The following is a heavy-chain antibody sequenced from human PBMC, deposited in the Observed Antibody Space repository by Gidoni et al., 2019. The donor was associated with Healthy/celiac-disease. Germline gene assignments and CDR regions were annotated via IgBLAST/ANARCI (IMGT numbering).Heavy chain of an antibody. CDR3: ARANYYGSGSYYIDY. J-gene: IGHJ4*02. CDR2: INHRGST. V-gene: IGHV4-34*01. Sequence: QVQLQQWGAGLLQPSETLSLTCAVYGGSFSGYYWSWIRQPPGKGLEWIGEINHRGSTNYNPSLKSRVTISVDTSKNQFSLKLSSVTAADTAVYYCARANYYGSGSYYIDYWGQGTLVTVSS. CDR1: GGSFSGYY. D-gene: IGHD3-10*01.